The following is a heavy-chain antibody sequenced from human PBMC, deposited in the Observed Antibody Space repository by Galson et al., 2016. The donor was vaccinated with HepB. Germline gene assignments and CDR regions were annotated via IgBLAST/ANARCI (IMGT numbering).Heavy chain of an antibody. D-gene: IGHD1-26*01. V-gene: IGHV3-30-3*01. CDR1: GFSFSNYA. Sequence: SLRLSCAASGFSFSNYAVHWVRQAPGKGLEWVAFISDDGLNKYYVDSVKGRFTISRDNSKNTLYLQMNSLRADDTAVYYCARVAYSGTYYGSYFDYWGQGTLVTVSS. CDR2: ISDDGLNK. J-gene: IGHJ4*02. CDR3: ARVAYSGTYYGSYFDY.